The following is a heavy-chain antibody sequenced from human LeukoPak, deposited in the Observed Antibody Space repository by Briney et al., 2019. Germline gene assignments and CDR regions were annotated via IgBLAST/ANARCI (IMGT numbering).Heavy chain of an antibody. CDR2: ISTSSSYI. D-gene: IGHD4/OR15-4a*01. V-gene: IGHV3-21*01. CDR1: GFTFSRSS. Sequence: GGSLRLSCAASGFTFSRSSMNWVRQAPGKGLEWVSSISTSSSYIYYADSVKGRFTISRDNAKNSLFLQMNSLRAEDTAVYYCARGGAYYYYMDVWGKGTTVTVSS. J-gene: IGHJ6*03. CDR3: ARGGAYYYYMDV.